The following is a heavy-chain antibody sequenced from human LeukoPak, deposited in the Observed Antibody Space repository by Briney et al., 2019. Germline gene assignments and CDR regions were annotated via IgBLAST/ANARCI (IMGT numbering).Heavy chain of an antibody. CDR2: ISGSGGST. J-gene: IGHJ4*02. D-gene: IGHD3-9*01. CDR3: AKEHVRYFDFATDQTIDY. V-gene: IGHV3-23*01. Sequence: GGSLRLSCAASGFTFGSYAMSWVRQAPGKGLDWVSAISGSGGSTYYADSVKGRFTISRDNSKNTLYLQMNSLKAEDTAVYYCAKEHVRYFDFATDQTIDYWGQGTLVTVSS. CDR1: GFTFGSYA.